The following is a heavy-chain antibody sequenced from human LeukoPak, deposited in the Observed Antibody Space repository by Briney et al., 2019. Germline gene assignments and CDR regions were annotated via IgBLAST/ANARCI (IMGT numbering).Heavy chain of an antibody. Sequence: PGGSLRLSCAASGFTFDDYAMHWVRQAPGKGLQWASLITRDGGSTYYADSVKGRFTISRDNSRNSLYLQMNSLRTEDTALYYCAKSRGSYYIDYFDSSGQGTPVTVSS. CDR2: ITRDGGST. D-gene: IGHD1-26*01. CDR1: GFTFDDYA. V-gene: IGHV3-43*02. CDR3: AKSRGSYYIDYFDS. J-gene: IGHJ4*02.